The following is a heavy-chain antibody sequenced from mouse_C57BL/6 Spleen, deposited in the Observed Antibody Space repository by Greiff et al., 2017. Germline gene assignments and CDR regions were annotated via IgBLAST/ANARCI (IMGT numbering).Heavy chain of an antibody. CDR2: INPNYGTT. CDR1: GYSFTDYN. D-gene: IGHD1-1*01. J-gene: IGHJ4*01. V-gene: IGHV1-39*01. Sequence: EVQLQQSGPELVKPGASVKISCKASGYSFTDYNMNWVKQSNGKSLEWIGVINPNYGTTSYNQKFKGKATLTVDQSSSTAYMQLNSLTSEDSAVYDFARSYYYGSNYAMDYWGQGTSVTVSS. CDR3: ARSYYYGSNYAMDY.